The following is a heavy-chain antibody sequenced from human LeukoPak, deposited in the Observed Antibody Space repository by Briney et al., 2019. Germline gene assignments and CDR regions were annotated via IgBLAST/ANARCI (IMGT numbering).Heavy chain of an antibody. CDR1: GFTFDDYA. V-gene: IGHV3-43*02. D-gene: IGHD2-2*01. CDR2: ISGDGGST. Sequence: TGGSLRLSCAASGFTFDDYAMHWVRQAPGKSLEWVSLISGDGGSTNYADSVNGRFTISRDNSKNSLYLQMNSLTTEDAALYYCTRDPYCSSTSCYGWFDPWGQGTLVIVSS. CDR3: TRDPYCSSTSCYGWFDP. J-gene: IGHJ5*02.